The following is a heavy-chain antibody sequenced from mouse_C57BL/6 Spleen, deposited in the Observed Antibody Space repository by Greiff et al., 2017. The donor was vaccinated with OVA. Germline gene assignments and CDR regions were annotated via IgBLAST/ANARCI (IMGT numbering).Heavy chain of an antibody. CDR3: ARKWDEGYFDY. Sequence: VKLQQPGAELVKPGASVKLSCKASGYTFTSYWMHWVKQRPGRGLEWIGRIDPNSGGTKYNEKFKSKATLTVDKPSSTAYMQLSSLTSEDSAVYYCARKWDEGYFDYWGQGTTLTVSS. V-gene: IGHV1-72*01. CDR2: IDPNSGGT. CDR1: GYTFTSYW. D-gene: IGHD1-3*01. J-gene: IGHJ2*01.